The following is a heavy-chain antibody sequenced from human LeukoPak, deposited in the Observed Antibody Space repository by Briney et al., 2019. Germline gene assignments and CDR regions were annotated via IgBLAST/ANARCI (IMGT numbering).Heavy chain of an antibody. CDR2: IYWDDDK. D-gene: IGHD5-12*01. J-gene: IGHJ4*02. CDR3: VGSSGYHRTGYDY. CDR1: GFSLATSGGG. V-gene: IGHV2-5*02. Sequence: SGPTLLQPTPTLTLTFTFSGFSLATSGGGEGWIRQPPGKAGEWLALIYWDDDKRYSPSLKSWLTITTSRSKNQVFLIMTNMDPVDTATYFCVGSSGYHRTGYDYGGRGTLVTVSS.